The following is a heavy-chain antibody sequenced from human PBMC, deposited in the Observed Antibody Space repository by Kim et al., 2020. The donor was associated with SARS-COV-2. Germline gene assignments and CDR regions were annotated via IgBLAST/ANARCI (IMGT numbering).Heavy chain of an antibody. V-gene: IGHV4-34*01. J-gene: IGHJ5*02. CDR2: INHSGST. D-gene: IGHD3-10*01. CDR3: ARMVRGVISWFDP. CDR1: GGSFSGYY. Sequence: SETLSLTCAVYGGSFSGYYWSWIRQPPGKGLEWIGEINHSGSTNYNPSLKSRVTISVDTSKNQFSLKLSSVTTADTAVYYCARMVRGVISWFDPWGQGTLVTVSS.